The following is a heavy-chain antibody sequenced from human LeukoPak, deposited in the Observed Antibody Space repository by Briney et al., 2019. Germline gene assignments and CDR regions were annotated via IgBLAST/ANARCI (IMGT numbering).Heavy chain of an antibody. CDR1: GFTFSDYY. CDR2: ISSSGSTI. Sequence: GGSLRLSCAASGFTFSDYYMSWIRQAPGKGLEWVSYISSSGSTIYYADSVKGRFTISRDNSKNTLYLQMNSLRAEDTAVYYCARDRSGMPSDIWGQGTMVTVSS. CDR3: ARDRSGMPSDI. D-gene: IGHD1-1*01. J-gene: IGHJ3*02. V-gene: IGHV3-11*01.